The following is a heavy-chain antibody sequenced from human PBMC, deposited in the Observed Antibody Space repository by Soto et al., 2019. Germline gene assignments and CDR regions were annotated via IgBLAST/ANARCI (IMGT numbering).Heavy chain of an antibody. Sequence: PSETLSLTCSVSGGSIGSYFWSWIRQYPGKGLEWVGHTHHSGSTYYNPSLKSRVSISGDTSRNQSSLKLNSVTAADTAVYYCARLGSVVRGVTVFDYWGQGILVTVSS. V-gene: IGHV4-31*03. D-gene: IGHD3-10*01. CDR3: ARLGSVVRGVTVFDY. J-gene: IGHJ4*02. CDR1: GGSIGSYF. CDR2: THHSGST.